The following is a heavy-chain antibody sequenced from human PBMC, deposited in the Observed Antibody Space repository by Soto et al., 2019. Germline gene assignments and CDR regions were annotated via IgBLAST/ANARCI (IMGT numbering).Heavy chain of an antibody. D-gene: IGHD6-13*01. J-gene: IGHJ4*02. CDR3: AKDEGSSWYGY. CDR2: ISGSGGST. V-gene: IGHV3-23*01. Sequence: GGSLRLSCAASGFTFSSYAMSWVRQAPGKGLEWVSAISGSGGSTFYADSVKGRFTISRDNSKNTLYLQMNSLRAEDTAVYYCAKDEGSSWYGYWGQGTLVTVSS. CDR1: GFTFSSYA.